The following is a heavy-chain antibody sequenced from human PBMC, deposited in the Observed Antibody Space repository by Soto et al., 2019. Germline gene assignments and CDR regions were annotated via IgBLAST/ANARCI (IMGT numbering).Heavy chain of an antibody. J-gene: IGHJ6*02. V-gene: IGHV1-58*02. Sequence: QMQLVQSGPEVKKPGTSVKVSCKASGFTFTSSAMQWVRQARGQRLEWIGWIVVGSGNTNYAQKFQERVTITRDMSKTXAYMELSSLRSEDTAVYYCAAGQQLVGYYYDGMDVWGQGTTVTVSS. D-gene: IGHD6-13*01. CDR1: GFTFTSSA. CDR3: AAGQQLVGYYYDGMDV. CDR2: IVVGSGNT.